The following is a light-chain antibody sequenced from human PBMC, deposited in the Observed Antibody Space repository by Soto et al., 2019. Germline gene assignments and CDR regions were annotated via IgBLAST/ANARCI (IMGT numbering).Light chain of an antibody. CDR1: QSILSW. J-gene: IGKJ4*01. CDR2: DAS. CDR3: QQRSNWPLT. V-gene: IGKV1-5*01. Sequence: DIQMTQSPSTLSASVGDRVTITCRASQSILSWLAWYQHKPGKAPKLLIYDASNRATGIPARFSGSGSGTDFTLTISSLEPEDFAVYYCQQRSNWPLTFGGGTRVEIK.